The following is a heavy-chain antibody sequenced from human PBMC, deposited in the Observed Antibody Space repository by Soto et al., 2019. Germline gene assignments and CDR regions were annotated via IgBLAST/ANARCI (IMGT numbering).Heavy chain of an antibody. Sequence: EVQLLESGGGLVQPGGSLRLSCAASGFTFSSYAMSWVRQSPGKGLEWVSGISATGGSTDYADSVKGRFTISRDNSKNTLNLQKNSLRAEDTAIYYSAKDQGGSGWDLDYGGQGTLVTVAS. CDR3: AKDQGGSGWDLDY. J-gene: IGHJ4*02. CDR1: GFTFSSYA. D-gene: IGHD6-25*01. CDR2: ISATGGST. V-gene: IGHV3-23*01.